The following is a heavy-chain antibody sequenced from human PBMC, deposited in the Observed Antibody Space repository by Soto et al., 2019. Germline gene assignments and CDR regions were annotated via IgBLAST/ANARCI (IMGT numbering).Heavy chain of an antibody. V-gene: IGHV4-59*01. D-gene: IGHD2-15*01. Sequence: SETLSLTCTVSGGSISSYYWSWIRQPPGKGLEWIGYIYYSGSTNYNPSLKSRVTISVDTSKNQFSLKLSSVTAADTAVYYCASGYCSGGSCYQGGGWFDSWGQGTLVTVSS. CDR3: ASGYCSGGSCYQGGGWFDS. J-gene: IGHJ5*01. CDR2: IYYSGST. CDR1: GGSISSYY.